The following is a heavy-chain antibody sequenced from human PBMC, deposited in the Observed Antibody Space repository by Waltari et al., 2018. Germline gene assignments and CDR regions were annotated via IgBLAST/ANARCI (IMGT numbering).Heavy chain of an antibody. D-gene: IGHD2-15*01. CDR1: GFTFSNYG. CDR2: ISSSGGGT. Sequence: EVQLLESGGGLVQPGGSLRLSCAASGFTFSNYGMTWVRQAPGKGLEWVSTISSSGGGTYYADSVKGRFIMSRDNAKNTLYLQMNSLRAEDTGIYYGAKGNGGYLDYWGQGTPVTVSS. CDR3: AKGNGGYLDY. V-gene: IGHV3-23*01. J-gene: IGHJ4*02.